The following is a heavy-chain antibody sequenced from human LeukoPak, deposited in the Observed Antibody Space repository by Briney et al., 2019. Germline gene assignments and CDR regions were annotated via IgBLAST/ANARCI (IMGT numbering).Heavy chain of an antibody. J-gene: IGHJ4*02. CDR3: TTDPPRRIAPKKSPRIDY. Sequence: GGSLRVSCAASGFTVSSYHMNWVRQAPGKGLEWVSSISSSSYIYYADSVKGRFTISRDNAKNSLYLQMNSLKTEDTAVYYCTTDPPRRIAPKKSPRIDYWGQGTLVTVSA. CDR2: ISSSSYI. V-gene: IGHV3-21*03. D-gene: IGHD6-13*01. CDR1: GFTVSSYH.